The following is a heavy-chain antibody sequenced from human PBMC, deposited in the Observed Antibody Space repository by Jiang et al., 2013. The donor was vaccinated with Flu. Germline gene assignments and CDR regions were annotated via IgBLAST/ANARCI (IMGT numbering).Heavy chain of an antibody. D-gene: IGHD5-24*01. Sequence: GAEVKKPGASVKVSCKASGYTFTSYGISWVRQAPGQGLEWMGWISAYNGNTNYAQKLQGRVTMTTDTSTSTAYMELRSLRSDDTAVYYCARDDLRDGYTLDAFDIWGQGTMVTVSS. J-gene: IGHJ3*02. CDR1: GYTFTSYG. CDR3: ARDDLRDGYTLDAFDI. CDR2: ISAYNGNT. V-gene: IGHV1-18*01.